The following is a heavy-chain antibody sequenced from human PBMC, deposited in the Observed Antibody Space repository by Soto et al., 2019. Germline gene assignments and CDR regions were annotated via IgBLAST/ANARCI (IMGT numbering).Heavy chain of an antibody. CDR1: GGTFSSYA. Sequence: SVKVSCKASGGTFSSYAISWVRQAPGQGLEWMGGIIPIFGTANYAQKFQGRVTITADESTSTAYMELSSLRSEDTAVYYCARVTRADSSGYSLYYFDYWGQGALVTVSS. D-gene: IGHD3-22*01. CDR3: ARVTRADSSGYSLYYFDY. J-gene: IGHJ4*02. CDR2: IIPIFGTA. V-gene: IGHV1-69*13.